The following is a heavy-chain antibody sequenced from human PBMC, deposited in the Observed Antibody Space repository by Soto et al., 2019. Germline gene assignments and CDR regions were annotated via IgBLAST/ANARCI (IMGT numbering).Heavy chain of an antibody. J-gene: IGHJ4*02. CDR2: VSIGGST. CDR1: GFTFSSYA. D-gene: IGHD4-17*01. CDR3: AKRRRAGAHFDN. Sequence: DVQLLESGGGLVQPEGSLRLSCAASGFTFSSYAMGLVRQGTGKGLERVAVVSIGGSTHYADSVRGRFTISRDNSKNQPSLHINSLTAEDTTVYFCAKRRRAGAHFDNWGQGALVTVSS. V-gene: IGHV3-23*01.